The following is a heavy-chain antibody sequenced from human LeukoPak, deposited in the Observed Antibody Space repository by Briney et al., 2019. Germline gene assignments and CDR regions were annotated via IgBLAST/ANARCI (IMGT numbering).Heavy chain of an antibody. D-gene: IGHD3-22*01. CDR2: ISSSSSTI. CDR1: GFTFSSYS. J-gene: IGHJ4*02. Sequence: GGSLRLSCAASGFTFSSYSMNWVRQAPGKGLEWVSYISSSSSTIYYADSVKGRFTISRDNAKNSLYLQMNSLRAEDTAVYYCARAWGSSGYYWYFDYWGQGTLVAVSS. CDR3: ARAWGSSGYYWYFDY. V-gene: IGHV3-48*04.